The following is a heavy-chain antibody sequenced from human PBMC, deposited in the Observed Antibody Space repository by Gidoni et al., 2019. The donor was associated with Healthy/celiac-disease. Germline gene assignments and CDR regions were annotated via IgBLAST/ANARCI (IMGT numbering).Heavy chain of an antibody. Sequence: QVQLVESGGGVVQPGRSLRLSCATSGFTFSSYAMHWVRQAPGKVLEWVAVISYDGSNKYYADSVKGRFTISGDNSKNTLYLQMNSLRAEDTAVYYCARIREVAHDAFDIWGQGTMVTVSS. CDR2: ISYDGSNK. CDR1: GFTFSSYA. CDR3: ARIREVAHDAFDI. V-gene: IGHV3-30-3*01. J-gene: IGHJ3*02. D-gene: IGHD5-12*01.